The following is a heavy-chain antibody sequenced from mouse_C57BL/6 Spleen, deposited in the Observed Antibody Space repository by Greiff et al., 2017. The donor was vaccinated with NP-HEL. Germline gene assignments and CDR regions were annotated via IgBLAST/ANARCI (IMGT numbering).Heavy chain of an antibody. CDR1: GYTFTSYW. Sequence: QVQLQQPGAELVMPGASVKLSCKASGYTFTSYWMHWVKQRPGQGLEWIGEIDPSDSYTYYKQKFKGKSTLTVDKSSSPAYMQLSSLTSEDSAVYYCARNLNGYYFDYWGQGTTLTVSS. D-gene: IGHD1-2*01. CDR3: ARNLNGYYFDY. V-gene: IGHV1-69*01. CDR2: IDPSDSYT. J-gene: IGHJ2*01.